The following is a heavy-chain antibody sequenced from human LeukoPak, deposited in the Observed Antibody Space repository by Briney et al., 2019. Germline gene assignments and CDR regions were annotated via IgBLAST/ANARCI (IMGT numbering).Heavy chain of an antibody. V-gene: IGHV4-59*11. CDR3: ARDVARRDGYNLYCDYYYMDV. D-gene: IGHD5-24*01. CDR2: IYYSGST. J-gene: IGHJ6*03. Sequence: SETLSLTCTVSGGSISSHYWSWIREPPGKGLEWIGYIYYSGSTHYNPSLKSRVNISVDTAKNQFSLKLSSEAAADTAVYYCARDVARRDGYNLYCDYYYMDVWGKGTTVTVSS. CDR1: GGSISSHY.